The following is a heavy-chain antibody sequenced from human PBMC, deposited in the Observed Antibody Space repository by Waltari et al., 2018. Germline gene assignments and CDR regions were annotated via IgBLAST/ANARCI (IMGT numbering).Heavy chain of an antibody. V-gene: IGHV4-30-4*08. CDR2: IYYSGST. J-gene: IGHJ5*02. Sequence: QVQLHESGPGLVKPSQTLSLTCTVSGGSISSGDYYWSWIRQPPGKGLEWIGYIYYSGSTYYNPSLKSRVTISVDTSKNQFSLKLSSVTAADTAVYYCARDAPDYGDYLVLGPWGQGTLVTVSS. D-gene: IGHD4-17*01. CDR3: ARDAPDYGDYLVLGP. CDR1: GGSISSGDYY.